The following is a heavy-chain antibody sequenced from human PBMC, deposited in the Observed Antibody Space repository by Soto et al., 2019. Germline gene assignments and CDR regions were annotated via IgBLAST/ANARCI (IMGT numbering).Heavy chain of an antibody. Sequence: GGSLRLSCAASGFTFNDYAMHWVRQAPGKGLEWVSGITWNSGSIAYADSVKGRFTISRDNAKNSLYLQMNSLRAEDTAFYYCANTPHLSGWHRFDSWGQGTLVTVSS. V-gene: IGHV3-9*01. CDR1: GFTFNDYA. CDR2: ITWNSGSI. CDR3: ANTPHLSGWHRFDS. D-gene: IGHD6-19*01. J-gene: IGHJ4*02.